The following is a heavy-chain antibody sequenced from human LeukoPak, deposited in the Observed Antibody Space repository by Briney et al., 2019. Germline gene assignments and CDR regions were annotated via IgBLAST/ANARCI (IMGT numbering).Heavy chain of an antibody. V-gene: IGHV3-48*02. CDR2: VSSSSSTI. CDR1: GFTFSSYS. CDR3: ARDSSSWFGFDY. D-gene: IGHD6-13*01. Sequence: GGSLRLSCAASGFTFSSYSMNWVRQAPGKGLEWVSYVSSSSSTIYYADSVKGRFTISRDNAKNSLYLQVNSLRDEDTAVYYCARDSSSWFGFDYWGQGTLVTVSS. J-gene: IGHJ4*02.